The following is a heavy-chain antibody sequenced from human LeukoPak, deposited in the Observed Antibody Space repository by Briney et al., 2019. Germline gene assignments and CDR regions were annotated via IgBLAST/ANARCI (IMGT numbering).Heavy chain of an antibody. J-gene: IGHJ4*02. CDR2: INHSGSP. V-gene: IGHV4-34*01. Sequence: SETLSLTCAVYGGSFSGYYWSWIRQPPGKGLEWIGEINHSGSPNYNLSLKSRVTISVDKSKNQFSVKLSSVTAADTAVYYCARATRIVVVPAAISSRGGIDYWGQGTLVTVSS. CDR3: ARATRIVVVPAAISSRGGIDY. CDR1: GGSFSGYY. D-gene: IGHD2-2*01.